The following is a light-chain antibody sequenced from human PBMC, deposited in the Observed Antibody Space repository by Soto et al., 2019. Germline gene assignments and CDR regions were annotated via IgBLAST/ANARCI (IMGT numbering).Light chain of an antibody. V-gene: IGLV2-23*01. J-gene: IGLJ1*01. CDR2: EDN. CDR3: CSYADSSTYV. CDR1: SSDVGSYNL. Sequence: SKPASVCGSPGQAITISFTETSSDVGSYNLVSWYQQHPGKAPKLIIYEDNKRPSGVSNRFSGSKSGNTASLTISGLQTEDEADYYCCSYADSSTYVFGTGTKVTVL.